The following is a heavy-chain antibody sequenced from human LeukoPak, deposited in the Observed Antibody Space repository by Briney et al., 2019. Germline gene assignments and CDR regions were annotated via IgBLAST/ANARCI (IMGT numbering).Heavy chain of an antibody. D-gene: IGHD3-22*01. J-gene: IGHJ3*02. CDR2: TNTAGNTI. Sequence: PGGSLRLSCAASGFTFRDYFMSWIRQAPGKGLEWVAYTNTAGNTIYYADSMKGRFTISRDNAKNSLYLQMNTLRAEDTAVYYCASATYDSSAVDAFDIWGQGTMVTVSP. CDR1: GFTFRDYF. CDR3: ASATYDSSAVDAFDI. V-gene: IGHV3-11*01.